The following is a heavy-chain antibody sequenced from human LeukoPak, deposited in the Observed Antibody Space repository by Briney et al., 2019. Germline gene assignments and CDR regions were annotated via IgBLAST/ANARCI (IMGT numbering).Heavy chain of an antibody. D-gene: IGHD3-10*01. CDR2: IIPIFGTA. J-gene: IGHJ4*02. CDR1: GDTFSSYA. Sequence: SVKVSCKASGDTFSSYAISWVRQAPGQGLEWMGGIIPIFGTANYAQKFQGRVTITTDESTSTAYMELSSLRSEDTAVYYCARELLWFGGLGYFDYWGQGTLVTVSS. CDR3: ARELLWFGGLGYFDY. V-gene: IGHV1-69*05.